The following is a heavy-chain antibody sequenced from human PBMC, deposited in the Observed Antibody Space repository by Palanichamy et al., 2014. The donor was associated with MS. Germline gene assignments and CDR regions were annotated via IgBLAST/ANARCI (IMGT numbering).Heavy chain of an antibody. Sequence: EVQLVESGGGLVQPGGSLRLSCAASGFTVSSNYMSWVRQAPGKGLEWVSVIYSGGSTYYADSVKGRFTISRHNSKNTLYLQMNSLRAEDTAVYYCARDVGAAAGTSYYYYGMDVWGQGTTVTVSS. D-gene: IGHD6-13*01. CDR1: GFTVSSNY. J-gene: IGHJ6*02. CDR3: ARDVGAAAGTSYYYYGMDV. V-gene: IGHV3-53*04. CDR2: IYSGGST.